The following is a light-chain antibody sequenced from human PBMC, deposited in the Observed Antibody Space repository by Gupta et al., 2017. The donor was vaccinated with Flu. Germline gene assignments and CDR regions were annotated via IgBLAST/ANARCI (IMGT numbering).Light chain of an antibody. CDR2: DVN. Sequence: QSALTQPRSVSGSPGQAVTISCTGTSIGSYNYVSWYQQHPGKAPKLLIYDVNQWPSGVPDRFSASKSDNTASLTISGLEAEDEADYYCCSYAGSYTLWLFGGGTTLTVL. CDR1: SIGSYNY. J-gene: IGLJ3*02. V-gene: IGLV2-11*01. CDR3: CSYAGSYTLWL.